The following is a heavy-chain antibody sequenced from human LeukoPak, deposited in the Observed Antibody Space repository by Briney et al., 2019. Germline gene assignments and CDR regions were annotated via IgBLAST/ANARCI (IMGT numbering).Heavy chain of an antibody. V-gene: IGHV3-23*01. D-gene: IGHD5-12*01. J-gene: IGHJ5*02. CDR1: GFTFGSYS. Sequence: GGSLRLSCAASGFTFGSYSMTWVRQAPGKGLEWASSISGSGGSTYYADSVKGRFTISRDNSKKTLYLQMNSLRAEDTALYYCAKEQRGYSGYMVGSCFDPWGQGTLVTVSS. CDR3: AKEQRGYSGYMVGSCFDP. CDR2: ISGSGGST.